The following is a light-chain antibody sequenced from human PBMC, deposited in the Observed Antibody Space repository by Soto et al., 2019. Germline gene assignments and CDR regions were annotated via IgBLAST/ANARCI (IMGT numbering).Light chain of an antibody. J-gene: IGKJ1*01. V-gene: IGKV3-15*01. CDR1: QSVSSN. CDR2: RAS. CDR3: QHYNNWPPWT. Sequence: EIVMTQSPATLSVSPGEGATLSCRASQSVSSNLAWYQQKPGQPPRLLIYRASTRATGIPARFSGSGSGTEFTLTISSLQSEDFAVYYCQHYNNWPPWTFGQGTKVEIK.